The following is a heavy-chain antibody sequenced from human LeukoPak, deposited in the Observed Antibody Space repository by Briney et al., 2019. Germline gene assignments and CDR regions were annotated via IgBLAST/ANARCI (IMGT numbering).Heavy chain of an antibody. Sequence: SETLSLTCAVYGGSFSGYYWSWIRQPPGKGLEWIGEINHSGSTNYNPSLKSRLTISVDTSKNQFSLKLSSVTAADTAVYYCARSGVLLAVAGGYYYYMDVWGKGTTVTISS. CDR1: GGSFSGYY. V-gene: IGHV4-34*01. CDR3: ARSGVLLAVAGGYYYYMDV. D-gene: IGHD6-19*01. CDR2: INHSGST. J-gene: IGHJ6*03.